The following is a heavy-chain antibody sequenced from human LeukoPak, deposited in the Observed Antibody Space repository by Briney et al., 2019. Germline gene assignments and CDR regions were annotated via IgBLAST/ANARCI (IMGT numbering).Heavy chain of an antibody. CDR3: ARVLGSYAVDF. Sequence: NAGGYLRLSCAASGFTFSDYYMSSIRQAPGKGLEWVSYIDKSGSTKEYADSVKGRFTISRDNAKDSLYLQMNSLRAEDTAVYYCARVLGSYAVDFWGQGTLATVSS. J-gene: IGHJ4*02. CDR2: IDKSGSTK. CDR1: GFTFSDYY. D-gene: IGHD3-10*01. V-gene: IGHV3-11*01.